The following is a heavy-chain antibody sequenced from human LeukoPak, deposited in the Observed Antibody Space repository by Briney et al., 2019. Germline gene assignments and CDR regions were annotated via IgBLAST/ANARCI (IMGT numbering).Heavy chain of an antibody. J-gene: IGHJ4*02. CDR1: GFTVSSNY. CDR2: VYRGGST. D-gene: IGHD7-27*01. CDR3: ARDSIWGYIAY. Sequence: GGSLRLSCAAAGFTVSSNYMSWVRQAPGKGLEWVSVVYRGGSTYYADSVKGRFTISRDNSKNTLYLQMNSLRTEDTAVYYCARDSIWGYIAYWGQGTLVTVPS. V-gene: IGHV3-66*01.